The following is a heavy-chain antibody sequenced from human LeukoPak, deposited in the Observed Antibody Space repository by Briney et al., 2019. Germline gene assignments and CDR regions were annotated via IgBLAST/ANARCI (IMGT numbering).Heavy chain of an antibody. D-gene: IGHD2-15*01. V-gene: IGHV3-33*08. CDR1: GFTFSSHE. CDR2: IWYDGSNK. CDR3: ARDGGGYCSGGSCYSGWFDP. J-gene: IGHJ5*02. Sequence: GGSLRLSCAASGFTFSSHEMNWVRQAPGKGLEWVAVIWYDGSNKYYADSVKGRFTISRDNSKNTLYLQMNSLRAEDTAVYYCARDGGGYCSGGSCYSGWFDPWGQGTLVTVSS.